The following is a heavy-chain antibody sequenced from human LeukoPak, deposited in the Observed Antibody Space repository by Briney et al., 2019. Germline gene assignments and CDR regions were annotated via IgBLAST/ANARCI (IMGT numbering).Heavy chain of an antibody. CDR2: IYHSGST. V-gene: IGHV4-30-2*01. Sequence: SETLSLTCTVSGGSISSGGYYWSWIRQPPGKGLEWIGYIYHSGSTYYNPSLKSRVTISVDRSKNQFSLKLSSVTAADTAVYYCARIRSGSYPSVMDYWGQGNLVTVSS. J-gene: IGHJ4*02. CDR1: GGSISSGGYY. D-gene: IGHD3-10*01. CDR3: ARIRSGSYPSVMDY.